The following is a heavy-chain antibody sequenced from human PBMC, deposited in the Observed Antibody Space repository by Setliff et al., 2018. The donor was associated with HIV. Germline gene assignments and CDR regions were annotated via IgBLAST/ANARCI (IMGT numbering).Heavy chain of an antibody. CDR2: IYNRRST. CDR1: GGFISNHY. Sequence: SETLSLTCTVSGGFISNHYWSWIRQPPGKGLEWIGYIYNRRSTNYHPSLKSRVTISVDTSKNQFSLKLSSVTAADTAVYYCARLGYCSRTTCYGYYYMDVWGKGTTVTVSS. CDR3: ARLGYCSRTTCYGYYYMDV. D-gene: IGHD2-2*01. J-gene: IGHJ6*03. V-gene: IGHV4-59*08.